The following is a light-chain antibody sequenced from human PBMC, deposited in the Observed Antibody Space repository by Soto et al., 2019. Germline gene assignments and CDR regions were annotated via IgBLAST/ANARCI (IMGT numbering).Light chain of an antibody. CDR3: GAWDSSLSAFYV. V-gene: IGLV1-51*01. J-gene: IGLJ1*01. CDR1: SSNIGNNY. Sequence: SALTQPPSGSTAPGQKGTISCSGSSSNIGNNYVSRYQQLPGTAPKLLNYDNNKRPSGIPDRFSGSKSGTSATLGITGLQTGDEADYYCGAWDSSLSAFYVFGTGTKVTVL. CDR2: DNN.